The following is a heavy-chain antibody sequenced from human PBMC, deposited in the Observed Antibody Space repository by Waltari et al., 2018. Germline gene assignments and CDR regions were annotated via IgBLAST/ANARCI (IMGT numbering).Heavy chain of an antibody. CDR2: IIPIFGTA. CDR1: GGTFSNYA. D-gene: IGHD3-10*01. V-gene: IGHV1-69*01. Sequence: QVQLVQSGAEVKKPGSSVRVSCKASGGTFSNYAISWVRQAPGQGLEWMGGIIPIFGTANYAQKFQGRVTITADESTSTAYMELSSLRSEDTAVYYCARANKNYYGSGSYLDYWGQGTLVTVSS. J-gene: IGHJ4*02. CDR3: ARANKNYYGSGSYLDY.